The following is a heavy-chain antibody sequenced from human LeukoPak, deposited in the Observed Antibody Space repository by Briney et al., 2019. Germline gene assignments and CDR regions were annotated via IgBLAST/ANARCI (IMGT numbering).Heavy chain of an antibody. CDR2: IYYSGST. Sequence: SETLSLTCTVSGGSISSSSYYWGWIRQPPGKGLEWIGSIYYSGSTYYNPSLKSRVTISVDTSKNQFSLKLSSVTAADTAVYYCARDSSSRGVWFDPWGQGTLVTVSS. CDR1: GGSISSSSYY. D-gene: IGHD6-13*01. CDR3: ARDSSSRGVWFDP. J-gene: IGHJ5*02. V-gene: IGHV4-39*07.